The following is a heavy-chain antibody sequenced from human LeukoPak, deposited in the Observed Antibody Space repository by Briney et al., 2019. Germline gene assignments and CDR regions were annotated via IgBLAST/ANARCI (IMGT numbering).Heavy chain of an antibody. Sequence: SETLSLTCAVYGGSFSGYYWSWIRQAPGKGLEWIGSIYHNGITYYNVSLQGRVTISVDTSKNQFSLKLRSVTATDTAVYFCARVSRIRGFYTWIDAWGQGTLVTVSS. CDR1: GGSFSGYY. V-gene: IGHV4-34*01. D-gene: IGHD5/OR15-5a*01. J-gene: IGHJ5*02. CDR3: ARVSRIRGFYTWIDA. CDR2: IYHNGIT.